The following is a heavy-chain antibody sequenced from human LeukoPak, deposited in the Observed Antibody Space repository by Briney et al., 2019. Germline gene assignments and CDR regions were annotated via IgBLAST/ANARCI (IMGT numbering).Heavy chain of an antibody. J-gene: IGHJ6*03. V-gene: IGHV4-59*01. CDR3: ARHPGDIVVVPAAKNYYYMDV. CDR1: GGSISSYY. Sequence: SETLSLTCTVSGGSISSYYWSWIRQPPGKGLEWIGYIYYSGSTNYNPSLKSRVTISVDTSKNQFSLKLSSVTAADTAVYYCARHPGDIVVVPAAKNYYYMDVWGKGTTVTVSS. D-gene: IGHD2-2*01. CDR2: IYYSGST.